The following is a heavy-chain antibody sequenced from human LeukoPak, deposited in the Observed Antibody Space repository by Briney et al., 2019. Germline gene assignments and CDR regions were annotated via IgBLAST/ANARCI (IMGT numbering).Heavy chain of an antibody. CDR3: ARDGIQSIDY. J-gene: IGHJ4*02. D-gene: IGHD3-3*02. Sequence: SGGSLRLSCAASGFTFSSYGMHWVRQAPGKGLEWVAFIWGDGSNQYYADSVRGRFTISRDNSKNSLYLEMNSLRAEDTAVYYCARDGIQSIDYWGQGTLVTVSS. V-gene: IGHV3-33*01. CDR2: IWGDGSNQ. CDR1: GFTFSSYG.